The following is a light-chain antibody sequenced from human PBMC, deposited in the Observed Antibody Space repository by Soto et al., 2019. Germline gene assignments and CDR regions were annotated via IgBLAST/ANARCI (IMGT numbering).Light chain of an antibody. CDR1: QSVSSN. CDR2: GAS. Sequence: EIVMTQSPATLSVSPGERATLSCRASQSVSSNLAWYQQKPGQAPRLLIYGASTRATGVAARFSGSGSGTEFTLTICSLQSEDFAVYHCQQYKNWPLTFGQGTKV. J-gene: IGKJ1*01. CDR3: QQYKNWPLT. V-gene: IGKV3-15*01.